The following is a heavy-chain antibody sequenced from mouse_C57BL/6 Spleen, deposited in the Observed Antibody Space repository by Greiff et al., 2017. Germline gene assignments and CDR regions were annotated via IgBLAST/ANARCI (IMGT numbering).Heavy chain of an antibody. Sequence: VQLQQSGPGLVKPSQSLSLTCSVTGYSIPSGYYWNWIRQFPGNKLEWMGYISYDGSNNYNPSLKNRISITRDTSKNQFFLKLNSVTTEDTATYYCARGTTVDYWGQGTTLTVSS. CDR2: ISYDGSN. J-gene: IGHJ2*01. V-gene: IGHV3-6*01. CDR3: ARGTTVDY. CDR1: GYSIPSGYY. D-gene: IGHD1-1*01.